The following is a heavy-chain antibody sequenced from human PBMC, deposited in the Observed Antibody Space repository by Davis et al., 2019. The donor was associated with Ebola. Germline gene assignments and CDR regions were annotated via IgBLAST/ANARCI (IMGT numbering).Heavy chain of an antibody. CDR1: GFTVSSNY. CDR3: ARARGVTTH. CDR2: IKQDGSEK. J-gene: IGHJ4*02. Sequence: GGSLRLSCAASGFTVSSNYMSWVRQAPGKGLEWVANIKQDGSEKYYVDSVKGRFTISRDNAKNSLYLQMNSLRAEDTAVYYCARARGVTTHWGQGTLVTVSS. D-gene: IGHD4-11*01. V-gene: IGHV3-7*01.